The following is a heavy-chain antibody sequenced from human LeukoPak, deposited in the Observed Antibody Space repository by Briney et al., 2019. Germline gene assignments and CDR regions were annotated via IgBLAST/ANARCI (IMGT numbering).Heavy chain of an antibody. CDR1: GGSISSGSYY. CDR2: IYTSGST. CDR3: ARGRAMAYYMDV. Sequence: SQTLSLTCTVSGGSISSGSYYWSWIRQPAGKGLEWIGRIYTSGSTNYNPSLKSRVTISVDTSKNQFSLKLSSVTAADTAVYYCARGRAMAYYMDVWGKGTPVTVSS. D-gene: IGHD5-18*01. J-gene: IGHJ6*03. V-gene: IGHV4-61*02.